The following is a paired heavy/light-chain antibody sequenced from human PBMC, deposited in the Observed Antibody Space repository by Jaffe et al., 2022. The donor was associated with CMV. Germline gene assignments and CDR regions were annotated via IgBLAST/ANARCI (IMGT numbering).Light chain of an antibody. CDR2: DAS. J-gene: IGKJ2*01. Sequence: DIQMTQSPSSLSASVGDRVTITCQASQDISNYLNWYQQKPGKAPKLLIYDASNLETGVPSRFSGSGSGTDFTFTISSLQPEDIATYYCQQYDNLPPVYTFGQGTKLEIK. CDR3: QQYDNLPPVYT. V-gene: IGKV1-33*01. CDR1: QDISNY.
Heavy chain of an antibody. V-gene: IGHV3-7*03. D-gene: IGHD2-2*01. Sequence: EVQLVESGGGLVQPGGSLRLSCAASGFTFSSYWMSWVRQAPGKGLEWVANIKQDGSEKYYVDSVKGRFTISRDNAKNSLYLQMNSLRAEDTAVYYCARDYRVVVVPAAKLWFDPWGQGTLVTVSS. J-gene: IGHJ5*02. CDR3: ARDYRVVVVPAAKLWFDP. CDR1: GFTFSSYW. CDR2: IKQDGSEK.